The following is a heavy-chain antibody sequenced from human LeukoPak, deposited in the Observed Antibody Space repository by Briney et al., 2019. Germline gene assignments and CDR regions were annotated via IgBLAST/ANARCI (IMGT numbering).Heavy chain of an antibody. V-gene: IGHV3-21*01. J-gene: IGHJ1*01. Sequence: GGSLRLSCAASGFTFSGYSMNWVRQAPGKGLEWVSSISSSGNYIHYADSVKGRFTISRDNAKNSLYLQLNSLRAEDTAVYYCAAFETNTSQGANCDLWAQGTLVRVSS. D-gene: IGHD1-1*01. CDR3: AAFETNTSQGANCDL. CDR1: GFTFSGYS. CDR2: ISSSGNYI.